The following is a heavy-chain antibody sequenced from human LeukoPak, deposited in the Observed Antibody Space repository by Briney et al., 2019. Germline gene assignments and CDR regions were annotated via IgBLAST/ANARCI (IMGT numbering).Heavy chain of an antibody. Sequence: SETLSLTCTVSGGSISSYYWSWIRQPPGKGLEWIGYIYYSGSTNYNPSLKSRVTISVDTSKNQFSLKLSSVTAADTAVYYCARHDYDYGETSPNWFDPWGQGTLVTASS. V-gene: IGHV4-59*08. CDR2: IYYSGST. CDR3: ARHDYDYGETSPNWFDP. CDR1: GGSISSYY. J-gene: IGHJ5*02. D-gene: IGHD4-17*01.